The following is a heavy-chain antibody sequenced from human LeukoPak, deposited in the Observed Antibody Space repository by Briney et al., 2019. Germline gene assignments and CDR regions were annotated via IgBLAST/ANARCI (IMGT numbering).Heavy chain of an antibody. J-gene: IGHJ3*02. V-gene: IGHV3-69-1*01. Sequence: GGSPRLSCEASGFTSFSFPMNWVRQAPGKGLEWVSHIRTDGTITYADSVKGRFTISSDDAKTSVYLQMNRLRDEDTAIHYCARDNIWAFDMWGQGTMVTVSS. D-gene: IGHD2/OR15-2a*01. CDR1: GFTSFSFP. CDR3: ARDNIWAFDM. CDR2: IRTDGTI.